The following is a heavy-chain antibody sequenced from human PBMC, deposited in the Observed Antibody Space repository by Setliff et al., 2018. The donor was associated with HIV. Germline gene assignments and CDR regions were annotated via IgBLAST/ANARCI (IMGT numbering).Heavy chain of an antibody. CDR1: GFTFSSYT. D-gene: IGHD1-7*01. V-gene: IGHV4-59*05. J-gene: IGHJ5*01. CDR3: AKRAVQDGTVTSSNWFES. Sequence: GSLRLSCAASGFTFSSYTMNWVRQAPGKGLEWIGSIYYTGRSFHNPSLKSRITISVDTSKNQFSLKLTSVTAADTAVYYCAKRAVQDGTVTSSNWFESWGQGTLVTVSS. CDR2: IYYTGRS.